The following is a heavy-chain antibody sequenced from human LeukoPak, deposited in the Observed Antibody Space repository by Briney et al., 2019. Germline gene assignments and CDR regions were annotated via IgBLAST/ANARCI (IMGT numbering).Heavy chain of an antibody. CDR2: IKQDGSEK. CDR3: ARDREGGRDAFDI. V-gene: IGHV3-7*01. Sequence: PGGSLRLSCAASGFTFSRYWMSWVRQAPGKGLELVANIKQDGSEKFYGDSVKGRFTISRDNAKNSLYLQMNSLRAEDTAVYYCARDREGGRDAFDIWGQGTMVTVSS. D-gene: IGHD1-26*01. CDR1: GFTFSRYW. J-gene: IGHJ3*02.